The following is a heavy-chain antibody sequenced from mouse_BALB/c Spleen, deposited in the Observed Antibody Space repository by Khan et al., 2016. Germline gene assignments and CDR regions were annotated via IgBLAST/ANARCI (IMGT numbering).Heavy chain of an antibody. J-gene: IGHJ2*01. D-gene: IGHD2-3*01. CDR2: IRLKSNNYAT. CDR3: SRDGYLDY. V-gene: IGHV6-6*02. CDR1: GFTFSNYW. Sequence: VKLEASGGGLVQPGGSMKLSCVASGFTFSNYWMNWVRQSPEKGLEWVSEIRLKSNNYATYYAESVKGRFTISRDDSKSSVYLQMNNLRAEDTGIYYCSRDGYLDYWGQGTTLTVSS.